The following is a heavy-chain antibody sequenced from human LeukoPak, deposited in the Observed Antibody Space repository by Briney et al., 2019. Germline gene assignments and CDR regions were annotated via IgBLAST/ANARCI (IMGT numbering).Heavy chain of an antibody. D-gene: IGHD2-21*01. J-gene: IGHJ4*02. CDR1: GFNFSNYA. CDR3: AIHPGPIYYYDY. CDR2: ISGDGGNT. Sequence: PGGSLRLSCAASGFNFSNYAMSWVRQAPGKGLEWVSAISGDGGNTYYAGSVKGRFTISRDNSKNTLYLQMNSLRAEDTAVYYCAIHPGPIYYYDYRGQGTLVTVSS. V-gene: IGHV3-23*01.